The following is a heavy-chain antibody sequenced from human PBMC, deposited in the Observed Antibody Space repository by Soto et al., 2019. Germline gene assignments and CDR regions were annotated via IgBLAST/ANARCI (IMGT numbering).Heavy chain of an antibody. CDR1: GYTFTSYA. CDR2: INAGNGNT. J-gene: IGHJ4*02. Sequence: ASVKVSCKASGYTFTSYAIHWVRQAPGQRLEWMGWINAGNGNTKYSQKFQGRVTITRDTSASTAYMELSSLRSEDTAVYYCARSEGSLALNSFWGQGTLVTVSS. D-gene: IGHD3-10*01. CDR3: ARSEGSLALNSF. V-gene: IGHV1-3*01.